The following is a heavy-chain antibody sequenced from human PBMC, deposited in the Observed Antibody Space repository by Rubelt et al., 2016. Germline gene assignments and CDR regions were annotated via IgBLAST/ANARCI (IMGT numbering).Heavy chain of an antibody. CDR1: VGSISSNSYY. D-gene: IGHD2-15*01. CDR3: ARSFMVVSAIDY. V-gene: IGHV4-39*07. Sequence: QLQLQESGPGLVKPSETLSLTCTVSVGSISSNSYYWGWIRQPPGKGLEWIGSFSYSGGPYYNPSLRSGVTLSEDTSKNQFSLKLSSGTAADTAVYYCARSFMVVSAIDYWGQGTLVTVSS. J-gene: IGHJ4*02. CDR2: FSYSGGP.